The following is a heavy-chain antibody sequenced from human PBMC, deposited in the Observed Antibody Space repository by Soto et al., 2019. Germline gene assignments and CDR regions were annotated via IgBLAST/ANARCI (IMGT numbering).Heavy chain of an antibody. CDR2: IKSKTDGGTT. CDR3: TTDIAAAGKSPLDY. Sequence: GGSLRLSCAASGFTFSNAWMNWVRQAPGKGLEWVGRIKSKTDGGTTDYAAPVKGRFTISRDDSKNTLYLQMNSLKTEDTAVYYCTTDIAAAGKSPLDYWGQGTLVTVSS. V-gene: IGHV3-15*07. J-gene: IGHJ4*02. CDR1: GFTFSNAW. D-gene: IGHD6-13*01.